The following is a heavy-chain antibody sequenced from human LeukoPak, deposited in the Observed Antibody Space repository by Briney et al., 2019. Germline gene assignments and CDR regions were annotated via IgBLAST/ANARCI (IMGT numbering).Heavy chain of an antibody. Sequence: GGSLRLSCAASGFTVSSNYVSWVRQAPGKGLEWVSVIYSGGSTYYADSVKGRFTISRDNAKNSLYLQMYSLRAEDTAVYYCARDSARPDAFDIWGQGTMVTVSS. CDR3: ARDSARPDAFDI. J-gene: IGHJ3*02. D-gene: IGHD6-6*01. CDR2: IYSGGST. CDR1: GFTVSSNY. V-gene: IGHV3-53*01.